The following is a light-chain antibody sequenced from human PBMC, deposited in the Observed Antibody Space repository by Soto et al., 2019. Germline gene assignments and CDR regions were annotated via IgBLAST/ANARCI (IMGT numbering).Light chain of an antibody. CDR2: WAS. J-gene: IGKJ1*01. CDR1: QSVLYNSNNKNY. Sequence: DIVRTQSPDSLAVSLGERATINCKSSQSVLYNSNNKNYLAWYQQKPGQPPKLLIYWASTRESGVPDRFSGSGSGTDFTLTISSLQAEDVAVYYCQQYYSTPIAFGQGTKVDIK. V-gene: IGKV4-1*01. CDR3: QQYYSTPIA.